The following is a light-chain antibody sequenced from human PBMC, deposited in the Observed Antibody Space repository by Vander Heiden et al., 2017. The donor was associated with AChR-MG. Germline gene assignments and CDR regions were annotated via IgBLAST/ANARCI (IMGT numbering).Light chain of an antibody. CDR3: QQSDSTPLA. J-gene: IGKJ1*01. V-gene: IGKV1-39*01. CDR1: QSISSY. Sequence: DIQMTQSPSSLSASVGDRVTITCRASQSISSYLNWYQQKPGKAPKILIYAASSLQSGVPSRFSGSGSGTDFTLTISSLQPEDFATYYCQQSDSTPLAFGQGTKVEIK. CDR2: AAS.